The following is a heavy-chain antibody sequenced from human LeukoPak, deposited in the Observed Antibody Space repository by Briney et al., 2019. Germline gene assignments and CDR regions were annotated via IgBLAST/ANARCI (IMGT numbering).Heavy chain of an antibody. V-gene: IGHV3-48*04. CDR3: ARGEAIIPAPKECLDY. D-gene: IGHD2-2*01. J-gene: IGHJ4*02. CDR1: GFTFSSYS. CDR2: ISSSSSTI. Sequence: GGSLRLSCAASGFTFSSYSMNWVRQAPGNGLEWVSYISSSSSTIYYADSVKGRFTISRDNAKNSLYLQMNSLRAEDTAVYYCARGEAIIPAPKECLDYWGQGTLVTVSS.